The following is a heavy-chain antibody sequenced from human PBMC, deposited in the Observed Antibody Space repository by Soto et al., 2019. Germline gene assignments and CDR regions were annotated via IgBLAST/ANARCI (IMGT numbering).Heavy chain of an antibody. CDR3: VRGYYDSVCAT. V-gene: IGHV1-69*01. D-gene: IGHD3-22*01. J-gene: IGHJ5*02. CDR2: VLPIFERS. CDR1: GGPRTGFS. Sequence: QVQLVQSGAEVKRPGSSVKISCRASGGPRTGFSFSWVRQAPGQGLEWVGGVLPIFERSTYAPGFQGRVTITADDSTDTAYMELTTLSVDDTAMYYCVRGYYDSVCATWGQGTLITVSS.